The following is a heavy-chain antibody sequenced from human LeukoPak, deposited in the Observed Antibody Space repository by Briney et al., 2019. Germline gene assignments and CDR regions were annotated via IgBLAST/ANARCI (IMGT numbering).Heavy chain of an antibody. D-gene: IGHD5-24*01. CDR1: GFTFDDYA. CDR2: ISWNSGSI. CDR3: AKATIAFDY. V-gene: IGHV3-9*01. Sequence: PGGFLRLSCAASGFTFDDYAMHWVRQAPGKGLEWVSGISWNSGSIGYADSVKGRFTISRDNAKNSLYLQMNSLRAEDTALYYCAKATIAFDYWGQGTLVTVSS. J-gene: IGHJ4*02.